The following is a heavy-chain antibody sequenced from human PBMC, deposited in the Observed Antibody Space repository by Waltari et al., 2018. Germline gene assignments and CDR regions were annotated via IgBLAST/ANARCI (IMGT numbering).Heavy chain of an antibody. CDR3: ARRMTTVTTFDY. CDR1: GGSISSSSYY. Sequence: QLQLQESGPGLVKPSETLSLTCTVSGGSISSSSYYWGWIRQPPGTGLEWIGSIYYSGRTYYNPSLKSRVTISVDTSKNQFSLKLSSVTAADTAVYYCARRMTTVTTFDYWGQGTLVTVSS. V-gene: IGHV4-39*01. J-gene: IGHJ4*02. D-gene: IGHD4-17*01. CDR2: IYYSGRT.